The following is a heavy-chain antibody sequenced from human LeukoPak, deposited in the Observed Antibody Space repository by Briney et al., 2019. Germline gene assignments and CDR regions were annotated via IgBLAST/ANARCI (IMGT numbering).Heavy chain of an antibody. CDR3: ASLRIFSSSDVNFDY. Sequence: ASVKVSCKASGYTFTSYGISWVRQAPGQGLEWMGGIIPIFGTANYAQKFQGRVTITADESTSTAYMELSSLRSEDTAVYYCASLRIFSSSDVNFDYWGQGTLVTVSS. CDR1: GYTFTSYG. J-gene: IGHJ4*02. CDR2: IIPIFGTA. V-gene: IGHV1-69*13. D-gene: IGHD6-6*01.